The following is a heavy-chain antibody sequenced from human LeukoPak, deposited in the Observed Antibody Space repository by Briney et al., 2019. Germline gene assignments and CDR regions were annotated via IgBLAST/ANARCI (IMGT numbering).Heavy chain of an antibody. V-gene: IGHV3-21*01. CDR2: ISSSSSYI. Sequence: GGSLRLSCAASGFTFSSYSMNWVRQAPGKGLEWVSSISSSSSYIYYADSVKGRFTISRDNAKNSLYLQMNSLRAEDTAVYYCASASSSWAYYLDYWGQGTLVTVSS. CDR3: ASASSSWAYYLDY. J-gene: IGHJ4*02. D-gene: IGHD6-13*01. CDR1: GFTFSSYS.